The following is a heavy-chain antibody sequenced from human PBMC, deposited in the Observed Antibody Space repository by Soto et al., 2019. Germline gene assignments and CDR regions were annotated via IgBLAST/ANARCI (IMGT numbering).Heavy chain of an antibody. CDR2: IIPIFGTA. Sequence: QVQLVQSGAEVKKPGSSVKVSCKASGGTFSSYAISWVRQAPGQGLEWMGGIIPIFGTANYAQKVQGRVTITGDESTGKAYMELSSLRSEDTAVYYCARDPISVVVVAATFHYYYGMDVWGQGTTVTVSS. D-gene: IGHD2-15*01. CDR3: ARDPISVVVVAATFHYYYGMDV. CDR1: GGTFSSYA. J-gene: IGHJ6*02. V-gene: IGHV1-69*01.